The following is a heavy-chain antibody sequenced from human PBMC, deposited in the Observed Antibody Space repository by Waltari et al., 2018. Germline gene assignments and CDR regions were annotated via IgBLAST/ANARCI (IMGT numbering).Heavy chain of an antibody. CDR2: IKHSGST. CDR1: GGPFSGYY. V-gene: IGHV4-34*01. J-gene: IGHJ3*02. CDR3: ARKDDAFDI. Sequence: QVQLQQWGAGLLKPSETLSFTCAVYGGPFSGYYWSWIRQPPGTGLEWIGEIKHSGSTNYNPSLKSRVTISVDTSKNQFSLKLSSVTAADTAVYYCARKDDAFDIWGQGTMVTVSS.